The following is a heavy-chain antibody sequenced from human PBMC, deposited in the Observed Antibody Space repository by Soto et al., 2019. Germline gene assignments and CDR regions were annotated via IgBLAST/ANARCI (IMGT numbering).Heavy chain of an antibody. CDR2: IYWDDDK. D-gene: IGHD2-21*01. V-gene: IGHV2-5*02. CDR1: GFSVSTSGVG. J-gene: IGHJ3*01. CDR3: AHHIPWSAFDV. Sequence: QITLKGSGPPLVKPKQTLTLTCTFSGFSVSTSGVGLGWILHPPGKALEWLAVIYWDDDKRYSPSLKSRLTITKDTPKNQVVLTMTNMDPVDTATYYCAHHIPWSAFDVWGQGTMVTVSS.